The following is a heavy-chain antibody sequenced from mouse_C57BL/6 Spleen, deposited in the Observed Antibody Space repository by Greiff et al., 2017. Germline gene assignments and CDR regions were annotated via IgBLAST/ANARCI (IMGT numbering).Heavy chain of an antibody. CDR3: ASPTTVVEEWFAY. J-gene: IGHJ3*01. Sequence: VQLKESGPELVKPGASVKISCKASGYAFSSSWMNWVKQRPGKGLEWIGRIYPGDGDTNYNGKFKGKATLTADKSSITAYMQLSSLTSEDSAVYFCASPTTVVEEWFAYWGQGTLVTVSA. V-gene: IGHV1-82*01. D-gene: IGHD1-1*01. CDR2: IYPGDGDT. CDR1: GYAFSSSW.